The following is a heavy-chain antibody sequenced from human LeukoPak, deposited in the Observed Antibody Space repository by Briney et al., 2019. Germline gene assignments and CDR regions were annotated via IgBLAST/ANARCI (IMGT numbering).Heavy chain of an antibody. CDR2: VIPDTGNT. CDR1: GYTFSSYV. J-gene: IGHJ4*02. V-gene: IGHV1-3*01. CDR3: AKDRGGAGDFDY. D-gene: IGHD3-16*01. Sequence: ASVKVSCKAAGYTFSSYVIHWVRHAPGQRLEWLGWVIPDTGNTEYSQKFQGRVAITSDTSTSTVYLELSGLRSEDTAVYYCAKDRGGAGDFDYWGQGTLVTVSS.